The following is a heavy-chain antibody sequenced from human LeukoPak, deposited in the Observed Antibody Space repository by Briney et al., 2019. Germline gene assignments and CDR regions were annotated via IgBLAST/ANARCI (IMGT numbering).Heavy chain of an antibody. J-gene: IGHJ6*03. D-gene: IGHD4-11*01. CDR2: VDPEDGET. Sequence: ATVKISCKASGYTFTDYYMHWVQQAPGKGLEWMGRVDPEDGETIYAEKFQGRVTITADTSTDTAYMELSSLRSEDTAVYYCATDPHYSNIAHYYYYMDVWGKGTTVTVSS. V-gene: IGHV1-69-2*01. CDR3: ATDPHYSNIAHYYYYMDV. CDR1: GYTFTDYY.